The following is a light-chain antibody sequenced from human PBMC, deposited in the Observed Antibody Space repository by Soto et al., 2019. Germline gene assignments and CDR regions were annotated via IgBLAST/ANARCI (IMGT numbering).Light chain of an antibody. Sequence: QLVLTQPRSVSGSPGQSVTISCTGTSSDVGGYNYVSWYQQHPGKAPKLLIYDVSKRPSGVPDRFSGSKSGNTASLSISGLQAEDEADYYCAAWDDTLSVWVFGGGTKLTVL. CDR1: SSDVGGYNY. J-gene: IGLJ3*02. V-gene: IGLV2-11*01. CDR3: AAWDDTLSVWV. CDR2: DVS.